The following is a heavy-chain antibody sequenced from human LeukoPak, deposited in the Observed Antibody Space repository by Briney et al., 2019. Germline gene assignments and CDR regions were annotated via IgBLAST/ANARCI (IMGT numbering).Heavy chain of an antibody. V-gene: IGHV3-23*01. CDR1: GFTFSSYA. CDR2: ISGSGVST. D-gene: IGHD5-12*01. Sequence: QSGGSLRLSCAASGFTFSSYAMNWVRQAPGKGLEWVSGISGSGVSTYYADSVKGRFTFSRDNSKNTLYLQMNSLRAEDTAVYYCEGGYELYGNWFDPWGQGTLVTVSS. J-gene: IGHJ5*02. CDR3: EGGYELYGNWFDP.